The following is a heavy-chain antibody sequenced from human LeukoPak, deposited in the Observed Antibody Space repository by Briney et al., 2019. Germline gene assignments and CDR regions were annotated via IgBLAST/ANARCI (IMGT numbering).Heavy chain of an antibody. CDR1: GYTFTSYY. CDR2: INPSGGST. D-gene: IGHD4-17*01. CDR3: ASQRLRRDWFDP. V-gene: IGHV1-46*01. J-gene: IGHJ5*02. Sequence: GASVKVSCKASGYTFTSYYMHWVRQAPGQGLEWTGIINPSGGSTSYAQKFQGRVTMTRDTSTSTVYMELSSLRSEDTAVYYCASQRLRRDWFDPWGQGTLVTVSS.